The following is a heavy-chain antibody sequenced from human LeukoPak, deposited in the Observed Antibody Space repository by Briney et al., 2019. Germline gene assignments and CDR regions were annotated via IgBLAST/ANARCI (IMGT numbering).Heavy chain of an antibody. CDR2: TYYSGST. V-gene: IGHV4-59*01. CDR3: ARGVPSYDMIVGVIPNYYMDV. CDR1: GASISSYY. J-gene: IGHJ6*03. Sequence: PPETLSLTCTVSGASISSYYWSWLRQPPGKGLEWVGYTYYSGSTNENPSLKSRVTIPVDTSKSQFSLKLSSVTAADTAVYYCARGVPSYDMIVGVIPNYYMDVWGKGTTVTVSS. D-gene: IGHD3-22*01.